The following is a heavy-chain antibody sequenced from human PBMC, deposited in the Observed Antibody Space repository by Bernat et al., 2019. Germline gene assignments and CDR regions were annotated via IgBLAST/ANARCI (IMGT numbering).Heavy chain of an antibody. D-gene: IGHD6-13*01. J-gene: IGHJ4*02. Sequence: QVQLVESGGGLVKPGGSLRLSCAASGFTFSDYYMSWIRQAPGKGLEWVSYINSSSSYTNYADSVKGRFTISRDNAKNSLYLQMNSLRAEDTAVYYCARDERGVGSSWYTYWGQGTLVTVSS. V-gene: IGHV3-11*05. CDR2: INSSSSYT. CDR1: GFTFSDYY. CDR3: ARDERGVGSSWYTY.